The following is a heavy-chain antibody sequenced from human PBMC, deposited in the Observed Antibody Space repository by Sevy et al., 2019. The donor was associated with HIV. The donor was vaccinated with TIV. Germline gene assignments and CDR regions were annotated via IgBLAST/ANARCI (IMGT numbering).Heavy chain of an antibody. J-gene: IGHJ4*02. V-gene: IGHV3-74*03. CDR3: KRGSGVAFDY. CDR2: INGDYTSI. D-gene: IGHD3-10*01. Sequence: GGSLRLSCEASGFPFSSHWMHWVRQGPGQGLVWVSGINGDYTSIPYGDSVKGRFTISRDNVKNTLYLQMSSLRAEDTALYYCKRGSGVAFDYWGQGTLVTVSS. CDR1: GFPFSSHW.